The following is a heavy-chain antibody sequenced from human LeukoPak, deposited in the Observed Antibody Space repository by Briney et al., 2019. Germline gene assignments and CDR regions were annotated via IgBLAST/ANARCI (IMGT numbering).Heavy chain of an antibody. V-gene: IGHV3-33*01. CDR1: GFTFSSYG. CDR2: IWYDGSSK. D-gene: IGHD3-16*02. CDR3: ARDFELSH. J-gene: IGHJ4*02. Sequence: GGSLRLSCAASGFTFSSYGMHWVRQAPGKGLEWVALIWYDGSSKHYADSVRGRFTISRDNSKNTLYLQMNSLRAEDTAVYYCARDFELSHWGQGTLVAVSA.